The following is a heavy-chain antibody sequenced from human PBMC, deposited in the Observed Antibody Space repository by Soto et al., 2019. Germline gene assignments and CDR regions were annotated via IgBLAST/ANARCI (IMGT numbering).Heavy chain of an antibody. Sequence: ASVKVSCKASGYTLTSYDINWVRQAPGQGLEWMGWISAYNGNTNYAQKLQGRVTMTTDTSTSTAYMELRSLRSDDTAVYYCARDWDCGGGCYPNNWFDPWGQGTLVTVSS. D-gene: IGHD2-21*02. J-gene: IGHJ5*02. V-gene: IGHV1-18*01. CDR2: ISAYNGNT. CDR3: ARDWDCGGGCYPNNWFDP. CDR1: GYTLTSYD.